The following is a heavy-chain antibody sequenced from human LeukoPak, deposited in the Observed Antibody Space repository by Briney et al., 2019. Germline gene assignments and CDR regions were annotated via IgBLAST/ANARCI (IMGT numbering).Heavy chain of an antibody. Sequence: SETLSLTCTVSGGSIRSSSYFWGWIRQPPGKGLEWIGNIYYSGSSYYNPSLKSRVTISVDTSKNQFSLKMSSVTAADTAVYYCARHKDGGSFPMDSWGQGTLVTVSS. V-gene: IGHV4-39*01. CDR1: GGSIRSSSYF. CDR3: ARHKDGGSFPMDS. J-gene: IGHJ4*02. D-gene: IGHD1-26*01. CDR2: IYYSGSS.